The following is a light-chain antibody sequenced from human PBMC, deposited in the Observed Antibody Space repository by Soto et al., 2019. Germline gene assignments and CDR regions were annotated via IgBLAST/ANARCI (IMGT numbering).Light chain of an antibody. J-gene: IGKJ5*01. CDR1: QSVSSN. CDR3: KQANNWPPT. CDR2: GAS. Sequence: IVIAQSPTTLSVSPGERATLSCRASQSVSSNLAWYQQKPGQAPRLLIYGASTRATGIPARFSGSGSGTEFTLTISSLQSEDFAVYYCKQANNWPPTFGQGTRLAIK. V-gene: IGKV3-15*01.